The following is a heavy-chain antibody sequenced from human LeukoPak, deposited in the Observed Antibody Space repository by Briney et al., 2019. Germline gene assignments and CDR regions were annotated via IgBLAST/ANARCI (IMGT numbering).Heavy chain of an antibody. J-gene: IGHJ6*02. CDR2: TYYRSKWYN. D-gene: IGHD3-10*01. CDR1: GDSVSSNSAA. CDR3: ARYTMVRGPDLYYYYYGMDV. Sequence: SQTLSLTCAISGDSVSSNSAAWNWIRQSPSRGLEWLGRTYYRSKWYNDYAVSVKSRITNNPDTSKNQFSLQLNSVTPEDTAVYYCARYTMVRGPDLYYYYYGMDVWGQGTTVTVSS. V-gene: IGHV6-1*01.